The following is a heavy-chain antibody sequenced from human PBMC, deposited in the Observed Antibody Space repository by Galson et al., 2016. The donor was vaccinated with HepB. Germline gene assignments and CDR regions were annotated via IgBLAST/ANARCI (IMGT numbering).Heavy chain of an antibody. J-gene: IGHJ6*02. Sequence: SLRLSCAASGFTFSSYSMNWVRQAPGKGLEWVSSISSSSSYIYYADSVKGRFTISRDNAKNSLYLQMNSLRAEDTAVYYCASNGVYYYGMDVWGQGTTVTVSS. V-gene: IGHV3-21*01. CDR2: ISSSSSYI. CDR1: GFTFSSYS. CDR3: ASNGVYYYGMDV. D-gene: IGHD2-8*01.